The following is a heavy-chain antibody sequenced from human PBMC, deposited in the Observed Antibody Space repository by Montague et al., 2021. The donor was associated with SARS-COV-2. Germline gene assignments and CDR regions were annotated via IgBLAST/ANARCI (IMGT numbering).Heavy chain of an antibody. J-gene: IGHJ4*02. CDR1: GGSFSGDD. CDR3: ARGHYSSSWYGIRYYFDY. CDR2: INHSGST. D-gene: IGHD6-13*01. Sequence: SETLSLTCAGYGGSFSGDDWSWIRLHPGQGRDWYGVINHSGSTNYNPSLKSRVTISVDTSENQFSLKLSSVTAADTAVYYCARGHYSSSWYGIRYYFDYWGQGTLVTVSS. V-gene: IGHV4-34*01.